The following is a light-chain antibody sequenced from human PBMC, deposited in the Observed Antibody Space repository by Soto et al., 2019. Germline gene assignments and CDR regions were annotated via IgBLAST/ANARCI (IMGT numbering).Light chain of an antibody. V-gene: IGLV2-11*01. CDR3: CSYAGSYTYV. Sequence: QSALTQPRSVSGSPGQSVTISCTGTSSDVGSYNYVSWYQQHPGNAPKLIIYDVSQRPSGVPDRFSGSKSGNTASLTISGLQAEDEADYYCCSYAGSYTYVFGTGTKVTVL. CDR1: SSDVGSYNY. J-gene: IGLJ1*01. CDR2: DVS.